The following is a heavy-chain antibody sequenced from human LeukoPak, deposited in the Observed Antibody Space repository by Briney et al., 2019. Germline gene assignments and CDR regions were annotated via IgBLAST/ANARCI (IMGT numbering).Heavy chain of an antibody. V-gene: IGHV3-48*03. Sequence: GGSLRLSCAASGFTFSSYEMNWVRQAPGKGLEWVSYISSSGSTIYYADSVKGRFTISRDNAKNSLYLQMNSLRAEDTAVYYCARASYGPFDHWGQGTLVTVSS. CDR3: ARASYGPFDH. CDR2: ISSSGSTI. J-gene: IGHJ4*02. D-gene: IGHD5-18*01. CDR1: GFTFSSYE.